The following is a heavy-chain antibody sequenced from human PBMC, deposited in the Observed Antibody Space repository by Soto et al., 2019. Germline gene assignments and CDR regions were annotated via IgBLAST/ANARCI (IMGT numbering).Heavy chain of an antibody. J-gene: IGHJ6*02. CDR1: GFTFDDYA. CDR2: ISWNSGSI. Sequence: PGGSLRLSCAASGFTFDDYAMHWVRQAPGKGLEWVSGISWNSGSIGYADSVKGRFTISRDNAKNSLYLQMNSLRAEDTALYYCAKDSSSDLYYYGMDVWGQGTTVTVSS. CDR3: AKDSSSDLYYYGMDV. V-gene: IGHV3-9*01. D-gene: IGHD6-13*01.